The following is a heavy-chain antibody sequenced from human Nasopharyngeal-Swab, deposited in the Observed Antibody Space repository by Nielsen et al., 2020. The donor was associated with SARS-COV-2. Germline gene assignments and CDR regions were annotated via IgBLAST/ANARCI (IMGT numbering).Heavy chain of an antibody. CDR3: AREKLDFWSGYLDY. CDR2: IKQDGSAK. V-gene: IGHV3-7*01. Sequence: VRQMPGKGLEWVANIKQDGSAKYYVDSVKGRFTISRDNAKNSLYLQMNSLRAEDTAVYYCAREKLDFWSGYLDYWGQGTLVTVSS. D-gene: IGHD3-3*01. J-gene: IGHJ4*02.